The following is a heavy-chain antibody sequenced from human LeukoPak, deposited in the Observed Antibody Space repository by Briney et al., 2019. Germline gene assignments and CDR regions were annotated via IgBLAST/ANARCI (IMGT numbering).Heavy chain of an antibody. Sequence: PSETLSLTCTVSGVSISSSNSYWGWIRQPPGKGLEWIGSIYYSGNTYYNASLKSQVSISIDTSKNQFSLRLTSVTAADTAVYYCARAWGTYYYYYYMDVWGKGTTVTVSS. CDR3: ARAWGTYYYYYYMDV. J-gene: IGHJ6*03. V-gene: IGHV4-39*01. CDR1: GVSISSSNSY. D-gene: IGHD3-16*01. CDR2: IYYSGNT.